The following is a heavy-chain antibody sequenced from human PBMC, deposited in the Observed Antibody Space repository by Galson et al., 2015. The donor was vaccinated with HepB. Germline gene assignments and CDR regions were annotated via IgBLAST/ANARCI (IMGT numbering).Heavy chain of an antibody. CDR3: ARGGRVCSGGDCLDN. CDR2: IGQDGSEK. Sequence: SLRLSCAASGFIFNYNWMSWVRQTPGKGLEWVANIGQDGSEKYYVDSVKGRFTISRDNGKNSLYLQMNSLRAEDTAVYYCARGGRVCSGGDCLDNWGQGTLVTASS. CDR1: GFIFNYNW. D-gene: IGHD2-21*02. J-gene: IGHJ4*02. V-gene: IGHV3-7*01.